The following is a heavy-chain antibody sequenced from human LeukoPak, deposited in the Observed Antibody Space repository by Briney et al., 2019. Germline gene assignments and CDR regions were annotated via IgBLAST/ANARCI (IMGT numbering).Heavy chain of an antibody. V-gene: IGHV1-18*01. Sequence: GASVKVSCKAPGYTFTSYGISWVRQAPGQGLEWMGWISCYNGDTMYAQNVQGRATMTTDTSTTAAYIELRSLSSDDTAMYYCARDPSNSAGYHAHFDSWGQGTLVTVSS. J-gene: IGHJ4*02. CDR3: ARDPSNSAGYHAHFDS. D-gene: IGHD5-12*01. CDR1: GYTFTSYG. CDR2: ISCYNGDT.